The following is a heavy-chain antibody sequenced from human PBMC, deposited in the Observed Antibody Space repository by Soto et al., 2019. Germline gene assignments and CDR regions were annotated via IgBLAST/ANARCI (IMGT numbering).Heavy chain of an antibody. Sequence: QVQLVESGGGVVQPGRSLRLSCAASGFTFSSYGMHWVRQAPGKGLEWVAVISYDGSNKYYADSVKGRFTISRDNSKNTLYLQMNSLSAEDTAVYYCPSTALVHGRFAYFGQGPLVTVSS. V-gene: IGHV3-30*03. D-gene: IGHD5-18*01. CDR1: GFTFSSYG. CDR3: PSTALVHGRFAY. CDR2: ISYDGSNK. J-gene: IGHJ4*02.